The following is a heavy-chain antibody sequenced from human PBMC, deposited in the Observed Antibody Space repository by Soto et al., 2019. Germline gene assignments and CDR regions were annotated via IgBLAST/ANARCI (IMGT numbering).Heavy chain of an antibody. V-gene: IGHV4-59*01. CDR3: ARVELGNCSGGSCYEWYFDY. D-gene: IGHD2-15*01. CDR2: IYYSGST. Sequence: ETLSLTCTVSGGSISSYYRSWIRQPPGKGLEWIGYIYYSGSTNYNPSLKSRVTISVDTSKNQFSLKLSSVTAADTAVYYCARVELGNCSGGSCYEWYFDYWGQGTLVTVSS. CDR1: GGSISSYY. J-gene: IGHJ4*02.